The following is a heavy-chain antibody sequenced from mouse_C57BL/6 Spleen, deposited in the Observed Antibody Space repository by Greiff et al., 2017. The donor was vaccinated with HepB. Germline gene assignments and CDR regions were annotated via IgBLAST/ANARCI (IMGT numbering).Heavy chain of an antibody. D-gene: IGHD4-1*01. Sequence: EVQLQQSGPELVKPGASVKISCKASGYTFTDYYMNWVKQSHGKSLEWIGDINPNNGGTSYNQKFKGKATLTVDKSSSTAYMERRSLTSEDSGVYYCAISGTVAWRFAYWGQGTLVTVSA. CDR2: INPNNGGT. CDR3: AISGTVAWRFAY. CDR1: GYTFTDYY. V-gene: IGHV1-26*01. J-gene: IGHJ3*01.